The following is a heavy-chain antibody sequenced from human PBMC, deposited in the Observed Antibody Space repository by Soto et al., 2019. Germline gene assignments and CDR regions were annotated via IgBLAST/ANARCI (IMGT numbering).Heavy chain of an antibody. CDR1: GFTFSSYG. V-gene: IGHV3-33*01. CDR3: ASGVAAHHYYGMDV. D-gene: IGHD6-6*01. Sequence: HPGGSLRLSCAASGFTFSSYGMHWVRQAPGKGLEWVAVIWYDGSNKYYADSVKGRFTISRDNSKNTLYLQMNSLRAEDTAVYYCASGVAAHHYYGMDVWGQGTTVTVSS. J-gene: IGHJ6*02. CDR2: IWYDGSNK.